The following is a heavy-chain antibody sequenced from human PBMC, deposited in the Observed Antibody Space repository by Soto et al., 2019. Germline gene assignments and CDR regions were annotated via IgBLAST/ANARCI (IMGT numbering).Heavy chain of an antibody. CDR3: ARDGIYSGYDWPNFDY. J-gene: IGHJ4*02. Sequence: QVQLVESGGGVVQPGRSLRLSCAASGFTFSSYGMHWVRQAPGKGLEWVAVIWYDGSNKYYADSVKGRFTISRDNSKNTLYLQMNSLRAEDTAVYYCARDGIYSGYDWPNFDYWGQGTLVTVSS. D-gene: IGHD5-12*01. CDR1: GFTFSSYG. CDR2: IWYDGSNK. V-gene: IGHV3-33*01.